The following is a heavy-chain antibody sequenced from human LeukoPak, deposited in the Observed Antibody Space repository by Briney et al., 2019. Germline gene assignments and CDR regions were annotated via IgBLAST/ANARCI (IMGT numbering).Heavy chain of an antibody. Sequence: PGGSLRLSCAASGFTFSSYWMSWVRQAPGKGLEWVANIKQDGSEKYYVDSVKGRFTISRDNAKNSLYLQMNSLRAEDTAVYYCARVSHSSSWYMRSTYYYYYMDVWGKGTTVTVSS. CDR2: IKQDGSEK. CDR1: GFTFSSYW. D-gene: IGHD6-13*01. CDR3: ARVSHSSSWYMRSTYYYYYMDV. J-gene: IGHJ6*03. V-gene: IGHV3-7*01.